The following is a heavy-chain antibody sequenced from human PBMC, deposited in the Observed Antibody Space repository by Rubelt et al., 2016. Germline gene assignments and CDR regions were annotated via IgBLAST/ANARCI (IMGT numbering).Heavy chain of an antibody. J-gene: IGHJ4*02. V-gene: IGHV3-23*04. Sequence: EVNLVESGGGLVQPGGSLRLSCAASGFTFSSYAMSWVRQAPGKGLEWVSGICGSGDRTYYADSVKGRFTISRDISKSTLYLQMNSLGAEDTAVYYCATSKVNSGSCGAVLDYWGQGALVIVSS. CDR3: ATSKVNSGSCGAVLDY. CDR2: ICGSGDRT. CDR1: GFTFSSYA. D-gene: IGHD1-26*01.